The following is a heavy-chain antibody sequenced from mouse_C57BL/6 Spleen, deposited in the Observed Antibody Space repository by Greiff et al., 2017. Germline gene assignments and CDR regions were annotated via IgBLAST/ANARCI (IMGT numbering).Heavy chain of an antibody. Sequence: EVQGVESGGDLVKPGGSLKLSCAASGFTFSSYGMSWVRQTPDKRLEWVATISSGGSYTYYPDSVKGRFTISRDNAKNTLYLQMSSLKSEDTAMYYCARQEGSLDYWGQGTTLTVSS. V-gene: IGHV5-6*01. J-gene: IGHJ2*01. D-gene: IGHD6-2*01. CDR1: GFTFSSYG. CDR2: ISSGGSYT. CDR3: ARQEGSLDY.